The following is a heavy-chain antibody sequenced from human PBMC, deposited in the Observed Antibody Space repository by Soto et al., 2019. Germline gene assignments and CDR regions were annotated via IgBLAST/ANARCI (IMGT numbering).Heavy chain of an antibody. Sequence: QVQLQESGPGLVKPSETLSLTCTVSGGSISSYYWSWIRQPPGKGLEWIGYIYYSGSTNYNPSLKSRVTISVDTSKNQFSRKLSSVTAADTAVYYCARGVRSGYGFNYYMDVWGKGTTVTVSS. CDR2: IYYSGST. CDR1: GGSISSYY. V-gene: IGHV4-59*01. J-gene: IGHJ6*03. D-gene: IGHD5-12*01. CDR3: ARGVRSGYGFNYYMDV.